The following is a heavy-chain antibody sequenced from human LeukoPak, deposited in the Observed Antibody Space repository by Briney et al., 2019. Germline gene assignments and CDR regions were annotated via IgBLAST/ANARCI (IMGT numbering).Heavy chain of an antibody. V-gene: IGHV1-8*01. CDR1: GYTFTSCD. Sequence: ASVKVSCKASGYTFTSCDINWVRQATGQGLEWMGWMNPNSGNTGYAQKFQGRVTMTRNTSISTAYMELSSLRSEDTAVYYCARVPYDSSGYYLADAFDIWGQGTMVTVSS. CDR3: ARVPYDSSGYYLADAFDI. D-gene: IGHD3-22*01. J-gene: IGHJ3*02. CDR2: MNPNSGNT.